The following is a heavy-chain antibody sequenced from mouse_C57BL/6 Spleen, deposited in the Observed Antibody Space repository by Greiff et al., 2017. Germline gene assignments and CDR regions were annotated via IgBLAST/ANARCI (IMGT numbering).Heavy chain of an antibody. CDR3: VKRVDDPRGYAMDY. CDR2: IDPNSGGT. D-gene: IGHD1-1*02. Sequence: VQLQQPGAELVKPGASVKLSCKASGYTFTSYWMHWVKQRPGRGLEWIGRIDPNSGGTKYNEKFKSKATLTVDTPSSTAYMQLSSLTSEDSAVYYCVKRVDDPRGYAMDYWGQGTSVTVSS. J-gene: IGHJ4*01. V-gene: IGHV1-72*01. CDR1: GYTFTSYW.